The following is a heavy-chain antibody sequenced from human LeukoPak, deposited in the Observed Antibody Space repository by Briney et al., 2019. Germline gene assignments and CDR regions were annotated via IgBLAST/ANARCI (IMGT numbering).Heavy chain of an antibody. CDR1: GFSFSDSV. Sequence: GKSLRLSCVASGFSFSDSVIHWVRQAPGKGLEWVAVISHDVKTTYYADSAKGRFTISRDNSRNTVFLQMNRLRPEDTAVYYCVKEAYYGWGSSPAFYFDYWGQGTRVTVSS. D-gene: IGHD3-10*01. CDR2: ISHDVKTT. V-gene: IGHV3-30*04. CDR3: VKEAYYGWGSSPAFYFDY. J-gene: IGHJ4*02.